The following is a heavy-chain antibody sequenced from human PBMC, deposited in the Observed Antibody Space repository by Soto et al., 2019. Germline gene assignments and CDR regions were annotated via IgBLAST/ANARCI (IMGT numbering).Heavy chain of an antibody. J-gene: IGHJ4*02. V-gene: IGHV3-30-3*01. CDR3: ARVYDDSSGYYFGNFDY. CDR1: GFTFSSYA. Sequence: GGSLRLSCAASGFTFSSYAMHWVRQAPGKGLEWVAVISYDGSNKYYADSVKGRFTISRDNSKNTLYLQMNSLRAEDTAVYYCARVYDDSSGYYFGNFDYWGQGTLVTVSS. CDR2: ISYDGSNK. D-gene: IGHD3-22*01.